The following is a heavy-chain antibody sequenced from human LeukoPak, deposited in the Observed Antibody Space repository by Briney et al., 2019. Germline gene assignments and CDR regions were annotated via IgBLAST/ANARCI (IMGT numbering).Heavy chain of an antibody. CDR2: ISGSGSGGST. Sequence: PGGSLRLSCAASGFTFGSSAMSWVRQAPGEGLEWVSRISGSGSGGSTYYADSVKGRFTISRDNSKNTLYLQMNSLRAEDTAVYYCAKSGYNRFDYWGQGTLVTVSS. CDR3: AKSGYNRFDY. V-gene: IGHV3-23*01. J-gene: IGHJ4*02. CDR1: GFTFGSSA. D-gene: IGHD5-24*01.